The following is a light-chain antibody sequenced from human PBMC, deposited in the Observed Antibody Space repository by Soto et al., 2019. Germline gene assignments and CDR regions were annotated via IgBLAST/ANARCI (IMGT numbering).Light chain of an antibody. CDR3: QQSYSTPRT. J-gene: IGKJ1*01. CDR2: AAS. V-gene: IGKV1-39*01. Sequence: DIQMTQSPSSLSASVGDRVTITCRASQSISSYLNWYQQKPGKDPKLLIYAASSLQSGVPSRFSGSGSGTDFTLTISSLQPEDFATYYCQQSYSTPRTFGHGTKVEIK. CDR1: QSISSY.